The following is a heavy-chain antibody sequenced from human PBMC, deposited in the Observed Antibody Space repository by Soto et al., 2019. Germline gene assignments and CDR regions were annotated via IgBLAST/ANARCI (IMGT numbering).Heavy chain of an antibody. CDR1: GYIFTDHC. D-gene: IGHD3-9*01. CDR2: IYPGDSDT. J-gene: IGHJ6*02. V-gene: IGHV5-51*01. CDR3: ARQRNYDILTGYSYYYYGMDV. Sequence: GESLKISCKGSGYIFTDHCIVWVRQMAGKGLEWMGIIYPGDSDTRYSPSFQGQVTISADKSISTAYLQWSSLKASDTAMYYCARQRNYDILTGYSYYYYGMDVWGQGTTVTVSS.